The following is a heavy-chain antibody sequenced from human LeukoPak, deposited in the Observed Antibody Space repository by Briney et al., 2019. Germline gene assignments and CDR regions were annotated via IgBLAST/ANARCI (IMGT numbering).Heavy chain of an antibody. J-gene: IGHJ3*02. CDR1: GGSFSGYY. CDR3: ARGPGDFWSGYYYAFDI. Sequence: SETLSLTCAGYGGSFSGYYWSWIRPPPGKGLEWIGEINHSGSTNYNPSLKSRVTISVDTSKNQFSLKLSSVTAADTAVYYCARGPGDFWSGYYYAFDIWGQGTMVTVSS. V-gene: IGHV4-34*01. D-gene: IGHD3-3*01. CDR2: INHSGST.